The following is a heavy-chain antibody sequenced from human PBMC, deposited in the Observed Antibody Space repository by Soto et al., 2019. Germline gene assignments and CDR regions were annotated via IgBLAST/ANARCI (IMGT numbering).Heavy chain of an antibody. D-gene: IGHD6-19*01. Sequence: PGGSLRLSCAASGFTFSSYAMHWVRQAPGKGLEYVSAISSNGGSTYYANSVKGRFTISRDNSKNTLYLQMGSLRAEDMAVYYCARDASIAVAAGYFQHWGQGTLVTVSS. CDR2: ISSNGGST. J-gene: IGHJ1*01. CDR3: ARDASIAVAAGYFQH. CDR1: GFTFSSYA. V-gene: IGHV3-64*01.